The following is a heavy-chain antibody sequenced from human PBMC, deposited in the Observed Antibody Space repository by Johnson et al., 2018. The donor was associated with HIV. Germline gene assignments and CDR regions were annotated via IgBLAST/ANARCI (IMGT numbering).Heavy chain of an antibody. D-gene: IGHD1-1*01. Sequence: VLLVESGGGVVQPGRSLRLSCAASGFTFSSYGMHWVRQAPGKGLEWVGRIRSKTDGGTADYVAPVKGRFTVSRDDSNNTLYLQMNSLNIEDTAVYYCATDLNWNLGAFDVWGQGTMVTVSS. CDR1: GFTFSSYG. V-gene: IGHV3-15*01. J-gene: IGHJ3*01. CDR2: IRSKTDGGTA. CDR3: ATDLNWNLGAFDV.